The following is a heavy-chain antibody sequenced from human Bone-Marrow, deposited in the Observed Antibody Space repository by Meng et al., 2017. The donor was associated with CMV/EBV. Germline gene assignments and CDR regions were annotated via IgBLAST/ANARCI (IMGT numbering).Heavy chain of an antibody. Sequence: ASVKVSCKASGYTFTANYMHWVRRAPGQGPEWMGWISPDSGGTDYAQKFQGRFTMTRDTSISTAYMELNRLRSDDTAVYYCARDRGSSWYGASDYWGQGTLVTVSS. CDR2: ISPDSGGT. J-gene: IGHJ4*02. D-gene: IGHD6-13*01. V-gene: IGHV1-2*02. CDR1: GYTFTANY. CDR3: ARDRGSSWYGASDY.